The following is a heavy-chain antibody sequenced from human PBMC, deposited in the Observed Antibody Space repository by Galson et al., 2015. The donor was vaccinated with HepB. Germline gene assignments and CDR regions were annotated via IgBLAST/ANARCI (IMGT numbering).Heavy chain of an antibody. D-gene: IGHD2-15*01. J-gene: IGHJ5*02. CDR2: IYSGGST. CDR1: GFTVSSNY. Sequence: SLRLSCAASGFTVSSNYMSWVRQAPGKGLEWVSVIYSGGSTYYADSVKGRFTISRHNSKNTLYLQMNSLRAEDTAVYYCARGLGPGRNPEKVVAALGGWFDPWGQGTLVTVSS. CDR3: ARGLGPGRNPEKVVAALGGWFDP. V-gene: IGHV3-53*04.